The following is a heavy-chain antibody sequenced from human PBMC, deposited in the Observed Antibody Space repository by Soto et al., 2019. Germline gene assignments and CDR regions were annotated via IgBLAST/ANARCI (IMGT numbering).Heavy chain of an antibody. Sequence: PGGSLRLSCAASGFTFSNYAMTWVRQAPGKGLEWVSGVTRGGSAYYADSVKGRFTVSRDNSKNTLYLQMNSLRVEDTAIYYCAKEGKLRQSCYWHYFGMDVWGQGTTVTVSS. CDR2: VTRGGSA. J-gene: IGHJ6*02. CDR1: GFTFSNYA. CDR3: AKEGKLRQSCYWHYFGMDV. V-gene: IGHV3-23*01. D-gene: IGHD3-16*01.